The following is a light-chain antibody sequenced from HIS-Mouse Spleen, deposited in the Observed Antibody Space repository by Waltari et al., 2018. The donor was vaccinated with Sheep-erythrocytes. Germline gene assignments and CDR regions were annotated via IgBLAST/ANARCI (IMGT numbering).Light chain of an antibody. CDR3: YSTDSSGNHWV. Sequence: SYELTQPPSVSVSPGQTARITCSGDALPKKYAYWYQPKSGPAPVLVIYEDSKRPSGIPERCAGSSSGTMATLTISGAQVEDDADYYCYSTDSSGNHWVFGGGTKLTVL. CDR2: EDS. CDR1: ALPKKY. J-gene: IGLJ3*02. V-gene: IGLV3-10*01.